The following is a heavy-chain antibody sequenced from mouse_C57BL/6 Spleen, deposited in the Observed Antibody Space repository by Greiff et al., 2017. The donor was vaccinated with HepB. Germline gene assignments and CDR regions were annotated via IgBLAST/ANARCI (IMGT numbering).Heavy chain of an antibody. V-gene: IGHV1-55*01. CDR1: GYTFTSYW. CDR3: ARFDGYYHYYAMDY. D-gene: IGHD2-3*01. J-gene: IGHJ4*01. CDR2: IYPGSGST. Sequence: QVHVKQPGAELVKPGASVKMSCKASGYTFTSYWITWVKQRPGQGLEWIGDIYPGSGSTNYNEKFKSKATLTVDTSSSTAYMQLSSLTSEDSAVYYCARFDGYYHYYAMDYWGQGTSVTVSS.